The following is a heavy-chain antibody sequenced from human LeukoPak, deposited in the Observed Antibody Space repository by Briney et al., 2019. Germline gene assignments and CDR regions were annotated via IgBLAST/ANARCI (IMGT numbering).Heavy chain of an antibody. Sequence: GGSLRLSCAASGFTFSSYSMNWVRQAPGKGLEWVSSISSSSSSIYYADSVKGRFTISRDNAKNSLYLQMNSLRAEDTAVYYCAELGITMIGGVWGKGTTVTISS. V-gene: IGHV3-21*01. CDR1: GFTFSSYS. CDR3: AELGITMIGGV. CDR2: ISSSSSSI. J-gene: IGHJ6*04. D-gene: IGHD3-10*02.